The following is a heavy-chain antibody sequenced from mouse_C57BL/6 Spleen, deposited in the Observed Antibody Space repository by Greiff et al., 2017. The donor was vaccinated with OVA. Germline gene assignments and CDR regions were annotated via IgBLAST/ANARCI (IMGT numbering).Heavy chain of an antibody. CDR2: IDPSDSTT. V-gene: IGHV1-69*01. Sequence: VQLQQSGAELVMPGASVKLSCKASGYTFTSYWLHLVKQRPGPGLEWIVEIDPSDSTTNYNQKFKGKSTLTVDKSSSTAYMQLSSLTSEDSAVYYCARAGGNWYFDVWGTGTTVTVSS. CDR3: ARAGGNWYFDV. J-gene: IGHJ1*03. CDR1: GYTFTSYW.